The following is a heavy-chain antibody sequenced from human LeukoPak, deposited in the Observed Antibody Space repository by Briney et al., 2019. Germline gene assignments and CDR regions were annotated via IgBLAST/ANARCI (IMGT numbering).Heavy chain of an antibody. CDR2: IKEDGREK. Sequence: PGGSLRLSCAASGFMYSDYWMSWVRQAPGKGLEWVANIKEDGREKYYVDSVKGRFTLSRDNAKNSLYLQMNSLRAEDTAVYYCAREYYYNSSGYGASRYWGQGTLVTVSS. CDR1: GFMYSDYW. V-gene: IGHV3-7*01. CDR3: AREYYYNSSGYGASRY. D-gene: IGHD3-22*01. J-gene: IGHJ4*02.